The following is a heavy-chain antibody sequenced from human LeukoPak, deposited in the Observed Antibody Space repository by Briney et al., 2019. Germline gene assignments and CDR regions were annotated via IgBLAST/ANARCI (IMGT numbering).Heavy chain of an antibody. CDR1: GFPFSSYA. D-gene: IGHD6-6*01. Sequence: PGGSLRLSCAASGFPFSSYAMSWVRRAPGKGLEWVSAISGSGGSTYYADSVKGRFTISRDNSKNTLYLQMNSLRAEDTAVYYCASVAYGAGSSSYWGQGTLVTVSS. J-gene: IGHJ4*02. V-gene: IGHV3-23*01. CDR2: ISGSGGST. CDR3: ASVAYGAGSSSY.